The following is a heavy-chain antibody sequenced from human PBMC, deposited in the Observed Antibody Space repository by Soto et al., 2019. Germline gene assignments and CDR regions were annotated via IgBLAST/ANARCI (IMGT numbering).Heavy chain of an antibody. D-gene: IGHD3-22*01. J-gene: IGHJ4*02. CDR1: GYTFTSYG. CDR3: ARDVYGKTYYYDSSGYLLVPFDS. V-gene: IGHV1-18*01. CDR2: ISAYNGNT. Sequence: QVQLVQSGAEVKKPGASVKVSCKASGYTFTSYGISWVRQAPGQGLEWMGWISAYNGNTNYAQKLKGRVTMTTDTSTRTAYMELRSLSSDDTAVYYCARDVYGKTYYYDSSGYLLVPFDSWGQGPLVTVSS.